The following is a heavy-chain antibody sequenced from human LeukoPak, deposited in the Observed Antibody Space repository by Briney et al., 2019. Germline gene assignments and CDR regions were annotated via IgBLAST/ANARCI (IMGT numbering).Heavy chain of an antibody. CDR2: IYSSGST. CDR3: ARQDDYNFDY. V-gene: IGHV4-39*01. J-gene: IGHJ4*02. D-gene: IGHD5-24*01. Sequence: SETLSLTCTVSGGSISSSSYYWDWIRQPPGKGLEWIGSIYSSGSTYYNPSLKSRVTISVDTSKKQLSLKLSSVTAADTAVYYCARQDDYNFDYWGQGTLVTVSS. CDR1: GGSISSSSYY.